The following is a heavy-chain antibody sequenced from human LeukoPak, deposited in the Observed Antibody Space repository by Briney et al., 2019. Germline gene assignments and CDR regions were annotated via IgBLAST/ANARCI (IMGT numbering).Heavy chain of an antibody. Sequence: PGGSLRLSCAASGFTFSSYGMSWVRQAPGKGLEWVSGISWNGGSTGYADSVKGRFTISRDGAKKSLYLQMNSLRAEDTAFYHCARDGSSGWYSDYWGQGILVAVSS. CDR1: GFTFSSYG. J-gene: IGHJ4*02. V-gene: IGHV3-20*01. CDR3: ARDGSSGWYSDY. CDR2: ISWNGGST. D-gene: IGHD6-19*01.